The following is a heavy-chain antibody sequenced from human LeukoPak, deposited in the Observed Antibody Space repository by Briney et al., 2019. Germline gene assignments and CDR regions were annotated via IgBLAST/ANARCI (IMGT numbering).Heavy chain of an antibody. CDR2: ISSSSSYI. Sequence: GGSLRLSCAASGFTFSSYSMNWVRQAPAEGLEWVSSISSSSSYIYYADSVKGRFTISRDNAKNSLYLQMNSLRAEDTAVYYCARDYSGSYYYYYGMDVWGQGTTVTVSS. CDR1: GFTFSSYS. V-gene: IGHV3-21*04. J-gene: IGHJ6*02. D-gene: IGHD1-26*01. CDR3: ARDYSGSYYYYYGMDV.